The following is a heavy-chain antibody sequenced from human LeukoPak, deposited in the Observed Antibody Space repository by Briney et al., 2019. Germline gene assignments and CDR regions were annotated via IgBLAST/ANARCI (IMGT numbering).Heavy chain of an antibody. CDR2: IYTSGST. Sequence: SETLSLTCTVSGGSISSYYWSWIRQPAGKGLEWIGRIYTSGSTNYNPSLKSRVTISVDTSKNQFSLKLSSVTAADTAVYYCARRRRNTMVRGVIPQGNWFDPWGQGTLVTVSS. D-gene: IGHD3-10*01. V-gene: IGHV4-4*07. CDR3: ARRRRNTMVRGVIPQGNWFDP. J-gene: IGHJ5*02. CDR1: GGSISSYY.